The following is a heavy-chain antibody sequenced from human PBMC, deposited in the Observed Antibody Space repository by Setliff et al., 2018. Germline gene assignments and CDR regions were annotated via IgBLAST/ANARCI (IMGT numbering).Heavy chain of an antibody. CDR3: AKELSMAYGND. Sequence: GGSLRLSCAASGFTFSNFAMNWVRQAPGQGLEWVSGIRGRGGSTYYADSVKGRFIVSRDNSKNTLYLQMNSLRVDDTAIYYCAKELSMAYGNDWGLGTLVTVSS. CDR1: GFTFSNFA. V-gene: IGHV3-23*01. CDR2: IRGRGGST. J-gene: IGHJ4*02. D-gene: IGHD1-1*01.